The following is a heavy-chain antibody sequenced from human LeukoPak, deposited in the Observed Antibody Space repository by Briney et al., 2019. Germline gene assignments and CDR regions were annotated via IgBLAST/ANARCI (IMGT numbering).Heavy chain of an antibody. CDR3: ARDRSYKTIIDY. J-gene: IGHJ4*02. D-gene: IGHD1-26*01. CDR2: INPSGGST. Sequence: ASVKVSCKASGYTFTSYDINWVRQAPGQGLEWMGIINPSGGSTSYAQKFQGRVTMTRDMSTSTVYMELSSLRSEDTAVYYCARDRSYKTIIDYWGQGILVTVSS. V-gene: IGHV1-46*01. CDR1: GYTFTSYD.